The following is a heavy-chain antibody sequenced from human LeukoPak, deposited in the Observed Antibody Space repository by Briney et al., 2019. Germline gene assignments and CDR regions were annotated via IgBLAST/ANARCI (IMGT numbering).Heavy chain of an antibody. CDR1: GGSISSYY. Sequence: SETLSLTCTVSGGSISSYYWSWIRQPPGKGLEWIGYIYYSGSTNYNPSLKSRVTISVDTSKNQFSLKLSSVTAADTAVYYCARPVVRGAIIYWFDPWGQGTLVTVSS. CDR2: IYYSGST. V-gene: IGHV4-59*08. CDR3: ARPVVRGAIIYWFDP. D-gene: IGHD3-10*01. J-gene: IGHJ5*02.